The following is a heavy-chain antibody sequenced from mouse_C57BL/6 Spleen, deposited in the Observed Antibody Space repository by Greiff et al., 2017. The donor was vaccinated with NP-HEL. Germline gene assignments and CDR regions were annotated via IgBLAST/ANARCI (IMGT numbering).Heavy chain of an antibody. CDR3: ARDQPSFGFDY. J-gene: IGHJ2*01. CDR2: INYDGSST. CDR1: GFTFSDYY. D-gene: IGHD6-1*01. Sequence: EVKLVESAGGLVQPGSSLKLSCTASGFTFSDYYMAWVRQVPEKGLEWVANINYDGSSTYYLDSLKSRFIISRDNAKNILYLQMSSLKSEDTATYYCARDQPSFGFDYWGQGTTLTVSS. V-gene: IGHV5-16*01.